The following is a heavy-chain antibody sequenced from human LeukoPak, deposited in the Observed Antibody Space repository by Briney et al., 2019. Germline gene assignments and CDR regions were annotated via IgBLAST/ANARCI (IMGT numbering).Heavy chain of an antibody. Sequence: PGGSLRLSCAASGFTFSSYWMHWVRQAPGKGLVWVSRINSDGSSTNYADSVKGRFTISRDNAKNTLYLQMNNLRAEDTAVYYCARGTYGLRIDNWFDPWGQGTLVTVSS. CDR1: GFTFSSYW. CDR2: INSDGSST. CDR3: ARGTYGLRIDNWFDP. J-gene: IGHJ5*02. D-gene: IGHD1-26*01. V-gene: IGHV3-74*01.